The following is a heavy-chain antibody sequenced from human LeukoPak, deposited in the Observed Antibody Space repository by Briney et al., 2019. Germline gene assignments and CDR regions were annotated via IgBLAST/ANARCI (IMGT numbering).Heavy chain of an antibody. Sequence: KPSETLSLTCTVSGDSISSYYWSWIRQPPGKGLEWIGYMYYTGSTNYNPSLKSRVTISVDTSKNQFSLNLSSVTPADTAVYYCARDQPGDFYFDYWGQGTLVTVSS. D-gene: IGHD2-21*02. CDR2: MYYTGST. V-gene: IGHV4-59*01. J-gene: IGHJ4*02. CDR3: ARDQPGDFYFDY. CDR1: GDSISSYY.